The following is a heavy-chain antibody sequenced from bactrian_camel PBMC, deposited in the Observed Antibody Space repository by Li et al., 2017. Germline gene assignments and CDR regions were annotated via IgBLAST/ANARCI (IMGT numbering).Heavy chain of an antibody. CDR2: ISWGGDSWGGDGT. D-gene: IGHD6*01. CDR1: GFAFGSYG. V-gene: IGHV3S40*01. Sequence: VQLVESGGGVVQAGGSLRLSCTASGFAFGSYGMGWFRQDAGKGLDWVSSISWGGDSWGGDGTNYAESVRGRFTIYRDNAKNTVYLHMNSLKPEDTAMYNCKTDGGRWYCNGPSGQGTQVTVS. J-gene: IGHJ4*01.